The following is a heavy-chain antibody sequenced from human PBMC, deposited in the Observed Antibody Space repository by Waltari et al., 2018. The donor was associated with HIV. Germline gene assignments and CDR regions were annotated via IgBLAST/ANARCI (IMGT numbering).Heavy chain of an antibody. Sequence: EGQLGESGGDLVQPGGSLRLSCVASGFQFDDYAMHWVRQAPGKGLEWVSGISWRSGNIAYADSVRGRFTISRDNAKKSLYLRMNSLRAEDTALYYCARGPMYKWFDPWGQGTLVTVSS. CDR1: GFQFDDYA. D-gene: IGHD3-10*02. CDR2: ISWRSGNI. V-gene: IGHV3-9*01. CDR3: ARGPMYKWFDP. J-gene: IGHJ5*02.